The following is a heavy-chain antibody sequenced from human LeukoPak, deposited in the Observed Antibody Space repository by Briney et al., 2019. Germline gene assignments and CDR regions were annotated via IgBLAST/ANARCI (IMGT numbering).Heavy chain of an antibody. D-gene: IGHD3-10*01. CDR3: AREYYGSGRIDY. J-gene: IGHJ4*02. CDR2: IYHSGSA. V-gene: IGHV4-38-2*02. CDR1: GYSISSGYQ. Sequence: SETLSLTCAVSGYSISSGYQWAWIRQSPGKGLEWIGSIYHSGSAHYNPSLKSRVTISVDTSKNQFSLKLSSVTAADTAVYYCAREYYGSGRIDYWGQGTLVTVSS.